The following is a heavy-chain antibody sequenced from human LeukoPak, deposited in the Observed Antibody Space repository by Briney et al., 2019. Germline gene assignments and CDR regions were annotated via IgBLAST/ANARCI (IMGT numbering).Heavy chain of an antibody. D-gene: IGHD6-13*01. Sequence: SETLSLACTVSGGSVSSGSYYCNRIRQPAGKGLEWIGRIHTGGTTNDNPSLKSRVTMSVDTSKNQFSLKVTSVTAADTAVYYCARDIGLERQLGRPFDAWGQGTLVTVSS. CDR2: IHTGGTT. V-gene: IGHV4-61*02. CDR1: GGSVSSGSYY. CDR3: ARDIGLERQLGRPFDA. J-gene: IGHJ5*02.